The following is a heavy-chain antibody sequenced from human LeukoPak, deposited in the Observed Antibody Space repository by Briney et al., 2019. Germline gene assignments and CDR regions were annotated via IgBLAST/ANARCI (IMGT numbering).Heavy chain of an antibody. CDR2: VGGSAGGT. Sequence: GGSLRLSCAASGFTFSTYGMSWVRQAPGRGLEWVSGVGGSAGGTYYADSVKGRFSISRDNSKNTLSLQMNSLGAEDTAIYYCVKDAFYDSGTYYDPWGQGTLVTVSS. D-gene: IGHD3-10*01. V-gene: IGHV3-23*01. J-gene: IGHJ5*02. CDR1: GFTFSTYG. CDR3: VKDAFYDSGTYYDP.